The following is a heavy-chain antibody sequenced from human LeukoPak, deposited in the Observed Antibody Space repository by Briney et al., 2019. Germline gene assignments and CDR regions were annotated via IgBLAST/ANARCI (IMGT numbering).Heavy chain of an antibody. J-gene: IGHJ4*02. CDR1: GYTFTSYA. CDR2: INAGNGNT. Sequence: ASVKVSCKASGYTFTSYAMHWVRQAPGQRLEWMGWINAGNGNTKYSQKFQGRVTITTDTSTSTAYMELRSLRSDDTAVHYCARDDYGDCRFDYWGQGTLVTVSS. D-gene: IGHD4-17*01. CDR3: ARDDYGDCRFDY. V-gene: IGHV1-3*01.